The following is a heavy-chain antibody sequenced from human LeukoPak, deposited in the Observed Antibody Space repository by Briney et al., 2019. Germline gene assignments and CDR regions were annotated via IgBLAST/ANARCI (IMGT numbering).Heavy chain of an antibody. J-gene: IGHJ4*02. Sequence: ASVKVSCKASGYTFTSYGISWVRQAPGQGLEWMGWISAYNGNTNYAQKLQGRVTMTTDTSTSTAYMELRSLRSDDTTVYYCARVAVVRGVADSLHDYWDQGTLVAVSA. V-gene: IGHV1-18*01. D-gene: IGHD3-10*01. CDR2: ISAYNGNT. CDR1: GYTFTSYG. CDR3: ARVAVVRGVADSLHDY.